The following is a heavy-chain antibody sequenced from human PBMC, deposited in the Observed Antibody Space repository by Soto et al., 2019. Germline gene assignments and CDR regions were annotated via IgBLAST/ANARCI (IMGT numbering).Heavy chain of an antibody. Sequence: EVQLLESGGGLVQPGGSLRLSCAASGFTFSSYAMSWVRQAPGKGLEWVSTISGSGDSTYYADSVKGRFPFSRDNSKNTLSLQMNSLRAEDTAIYYCAKGSGYNSGWSDYWGQGTLVTVSS. CDR3: AKGSGYNSGWSDY. V-gene: IGHV3-23*01. CDR1: GFTFSSYA. CDR2: ISGSGDST. J-gene: IGHJ4*02. D-gene: IGHD6-19*01.